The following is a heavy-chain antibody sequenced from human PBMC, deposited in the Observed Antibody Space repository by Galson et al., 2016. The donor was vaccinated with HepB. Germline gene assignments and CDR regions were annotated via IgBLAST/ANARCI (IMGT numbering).Heavy chain of an antibody. CDR3: ARDSSNRFGIDH. Sequence: TLSLTCSVSGGSISSVGYYWSWIRQHPGKGLEWIGCISYSGNTYYNASLKSRVTISLDTSKNHFSLKLSSVTAADTAVYYCARDSSNRFGIDHWGQGTLVPVSS. CDR1: GGSISSVGYY. V-gene: IGHV4-31*03. J-gene: IGHJ4*02. CDR2: ISYSGNT. D-gene: IGHD1-14*01.